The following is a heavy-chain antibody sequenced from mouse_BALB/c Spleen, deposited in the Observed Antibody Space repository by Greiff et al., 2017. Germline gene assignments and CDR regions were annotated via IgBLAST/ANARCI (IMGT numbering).Heavy chain of an antibody. V-gene: IGHV5-6-3*01. Sequence: VQLQQSGGGLVQPGGSLKLSCAASGFTFSSYGMSWVRQTPDKRLELVATINSNGGSTYYPDSVKGRFTISRDNAKNTLYLQMSSLKSEDTAMYYCARSYYGNYGRGAMDYWGQGTSVTVSS. CDR2: INSNGGST. D-gene: IGHD2-10*01. CDR3: ARSYYGNYGRGAMDY. J-gene: IGHJ4*01. CDR1: GFTFSSYG.